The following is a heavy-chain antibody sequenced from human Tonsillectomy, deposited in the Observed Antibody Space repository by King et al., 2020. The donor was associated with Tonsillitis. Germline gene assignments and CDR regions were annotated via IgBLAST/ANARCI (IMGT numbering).Heavy chain of an antibody. CDR2: ISSSSRYI. CDR3: ASDRYGSVSFDY. CDR1: VFTLSSYS. V-gene: IGHV3-21*01. Sequence: VQLVESGGGLVKPGGSLRLSCAASVFTLSSYSMNWVRQAPGKGLEWVSYISSSSRYIYYADSVKGRFTISRDNAKNSLYLKMNSLRAEDTAVYYCASDRYGSVSFDYWGQGTLVTVSS. D-gene: IGHD3-10*01. J-gene: IGHJ4*02.